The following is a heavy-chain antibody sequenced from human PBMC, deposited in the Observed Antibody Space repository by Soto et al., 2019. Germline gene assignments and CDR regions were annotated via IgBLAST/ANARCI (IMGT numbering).Heavy chain of an antibody. CDR2: IYYSGST. J-gene: IGHJ4*02. CDR3: AREGRGQQLPRNFDY. CDR1: GGSISSGDYY. D-gene: IGHD6-13*01. Sequence: SETLSLTCTVSGGSISSGDYYWSWIRQPPGKGLEWIGYIYYSGSTYYNPSLKSRVTISVDTSKNQFSLKLSSLRSEDTAVYYCAREGRGQQLPRNFDYWGQGTLVTVSS. V-gene: IGHV4-30-4*02.